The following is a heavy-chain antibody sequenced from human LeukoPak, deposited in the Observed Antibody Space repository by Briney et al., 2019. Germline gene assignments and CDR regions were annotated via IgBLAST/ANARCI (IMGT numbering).Heavy chain of an antibody. V-gene: IGHV3-23*01. J-gene: IGHJ4*02. D-gene: IGHD6-19*01. CDR3: AKAPPYSSGWFQYYFDY. CDR2: IDGSIGST. CDR1: GFTFSSYA. Sequence: GGSLRLPCAASGFTFSSYAMSWVRQAPGKGLECVSSIDGSIGSTYYADSVKGRFTISRDNSKNTLYLQMNSLRAEDAALYYCAKAPPYSSGWFQYYFDYWGQGTLVTVSS.